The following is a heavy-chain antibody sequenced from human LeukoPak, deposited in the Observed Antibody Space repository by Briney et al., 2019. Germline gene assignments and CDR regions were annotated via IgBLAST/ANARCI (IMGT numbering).Heavy chain of an antibody. Sequence: ASVKVSCKASGYTFTSYAMNWVRQAPGQGLEWMGWINTNTGNPTYAQGFTGRFVFSLDTSASTAYLQISSLKAEDTAVYYCARLGYCSSASCLTSPEYYYYGMDVWGQGTTVTVSS. J-gene: IGHJ6*02. D-gene: IGHD2-2*01. CDR2: INTNTGNP. CDR1: GYTFTSYA. V-gene: IGHV7-4-1*02. CDR3: ARLGYCSSASCLTSPEYYYYGMDV.